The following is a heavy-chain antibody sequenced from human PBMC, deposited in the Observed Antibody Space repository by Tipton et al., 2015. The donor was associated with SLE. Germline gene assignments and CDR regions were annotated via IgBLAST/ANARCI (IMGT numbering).Heavy chain of an antibody. Sequence: TLSLTCTVSGVSINSGYYYWGWIRQPTGKGLEWIGHIYTSGTTKYNPSLTSRVTISVDTSKNQFSLNLSSVTAADTAVYYCARSYSGSFPDWFDPWGQGTLISVSS. D-gene: IGHD1-26*01. J-gene: IGHJ5*02. CDR3: ARSYSGSFPDWFDP. CDR2: IYTSGTT. V-gene: IGHV4-61*09. CDR1: GVSINSGYYY.